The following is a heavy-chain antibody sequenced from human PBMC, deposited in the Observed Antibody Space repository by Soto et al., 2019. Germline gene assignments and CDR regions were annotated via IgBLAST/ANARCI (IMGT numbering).Heavy chain of an antibody. D-gene: IGHD3-22*01. CDR2: INHSGST. Sequence: SETLSLTCAVYGGSFSGYYWSWIRQPPGKGLEWIGEINHSGSTNYNPSLKSRVTISVDTSKNQFSLKLSSVTAADTAVYYCARDNPRDYYDSIRVSDYWGQGTLVTVSS. V-gene: IGHV4-34*01. CDR1: GGSFSGYY. J-gene: IGHJ4*02. CDR3: ARDNPRDYYDSIRVSDY.